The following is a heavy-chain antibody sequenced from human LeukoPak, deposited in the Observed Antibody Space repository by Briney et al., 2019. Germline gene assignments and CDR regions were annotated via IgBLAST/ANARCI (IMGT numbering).Heavy chain of an antibody. D-gene: IGHD3-3*01. CDR1: GYTFTIFD. CDR3: AKGAIFGGGYGLDV. Sequence: ASVKVSCKTSGYTFTIFDINWVRQAPGQGLEFMGWMNPKTGGTVYAQKFQGRVTMTRDASIGTAYMELSRLASEDTAVYYCAKGAIFGGGYGLDVWGQGTTVTASS. V-gene: IGHV1-8*01. J-gene: IGHJ6*02. CDR2: MNPKTGGT.